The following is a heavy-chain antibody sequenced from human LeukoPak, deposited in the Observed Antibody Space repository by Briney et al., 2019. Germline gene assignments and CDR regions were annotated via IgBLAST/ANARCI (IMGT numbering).Heavy chain of an antibody. Sequence: PGGSLRLSCAASGFTFSSYSMNWVRQAPGKGLEWVSSISSSSSYIYYADSVKGRFTISRDNAKNSLYLQMNSLRAEDTAVYYCARDPFYDSSTYAFDIWGQGTMVTVSS. CDR3: ARDPFYDSSTYAFDI. D-gene: IGHD3-22*01. CDR1: GFTFSSYS. J-gene: IGHJ3*02. CDR2: ISSSSSYI. V-gene: IGHV3-21*01.